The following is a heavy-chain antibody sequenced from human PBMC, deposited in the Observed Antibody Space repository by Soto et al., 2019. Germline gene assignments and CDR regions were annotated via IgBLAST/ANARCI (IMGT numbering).Heavy chain of an antibody. J-gene: IGHJ4*02. CDR1: GFTFSSYA. CDR3: AKAPRVGFGSSWYYFDY. V-gene: IGHV3-23*01. D-gene: IGHD6-13*01. Sequence: GGSLRLSCAASGFTFSSYAMSWVRQAPGKGLEWVSAISGSGGSTYYADSVKGRFTISRDNSKNTLYLQMNSLRAEDTAVYYCAKAPRVGFGSSWYYFDYWGQGTLVTVSS. CDR2: ISGSGGST.